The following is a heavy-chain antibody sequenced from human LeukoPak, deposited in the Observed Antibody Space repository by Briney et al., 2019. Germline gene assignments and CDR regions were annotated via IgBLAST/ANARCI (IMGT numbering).Heavy chain of an antibody. CDR2: ISTSRSGGST. D-gene: IGHD3-16*01. CDR3: AKGLEGWGPWGSFDY. V-gene: IGHV3-23*01. CDR1: GFTFTSNA. Sequence: PGGSLRLSCAASGFTFTSNAMSWVRQAPGKGLEWVSSISTSRSGGSTYYADSVKGRFTVSRDNSKNMLYLQMNSLSAEDTAAYYCAKGLEGWGPWGSFDYWGQGTLVTVS. J-gene: IGHJ4*02.